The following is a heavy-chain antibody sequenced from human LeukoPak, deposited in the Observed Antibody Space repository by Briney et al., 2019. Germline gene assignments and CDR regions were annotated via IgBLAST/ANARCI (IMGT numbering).Heavy chain of an antibody. D-gene: IGHD5-24*01. J-gene: IGHJ5*02. CDR2: IYGGGST. CDR1: GFTVNNNY. V-gene: IGHV3-53*01. CDR3: ARVQRSSNWFDP. Sequence: GGSLRLSCAASGFTVNNNYVSWVRQAPGKGLEWVSVIYGGGSTYYADSVKGRFNISRDNSKNTVYLQMNSLRAEDAAVYYCARVQRSSNWFDPWGQGTLVTVSS.